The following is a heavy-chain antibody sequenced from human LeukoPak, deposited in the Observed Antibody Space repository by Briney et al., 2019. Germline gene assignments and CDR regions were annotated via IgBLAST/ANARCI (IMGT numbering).Heavy chain of an antibody. Sequence: GASVKVSCKASGYTFTGYYMPWVRQAPGHGLEWMGRINPNSGGTTYAQKFQGRVTMTRDTSISTAYMDMSRLRSDDTAVYYCARGKYSSGWYGDCDYWGQGTLVTVSS. V-gene: IGHV1-2*06. CDR1: GYTFTGYY. CDR3: ARGKYSSGWYGDCDY. D-gene: IGHD6-19*01. CDR2: INPNSGGT. J-gene: IGHJ4*02.